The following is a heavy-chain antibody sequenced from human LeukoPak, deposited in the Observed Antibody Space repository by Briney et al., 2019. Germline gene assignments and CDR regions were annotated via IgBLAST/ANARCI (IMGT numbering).Heavy chain of an antibody. CDR3: AVYDSSGYYYSNDAFDI. CDR2: MNPNSGNT. CDR1: GYTFTSYD. J-gene: IGHJ3*02. V-gene: IGHV1-8*01. Sequence: ASVKVSCMASGYTFTSYDINWVRQATGQGLEWMGWMNPNSGNTGYAQKFQGRVTMTRNTSISTAYMELSSLRSEDTAVYYCAVYDSSGYYYSNDAFDIWGQGTMVTVSS. D-gene: IGHD3-22*01.